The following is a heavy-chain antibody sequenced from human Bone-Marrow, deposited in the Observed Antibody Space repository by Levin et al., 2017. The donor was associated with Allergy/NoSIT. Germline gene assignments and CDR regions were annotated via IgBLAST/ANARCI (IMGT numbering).Heavy chain of an antibody. J-gene: IGHJ4*02. Sequence: GASVKVSCKASGYTFSSYVISWVRQVPGQGLEWMGWSSAYNGRTKYVQNFEDRVNMTTDRSTSTAYMELRSLGSGDTAVYYCARENYDPSGQRLHFDSWGQGTLVTVSS. D-gene: IGHD2-15*01. CDR2: SSAYNGRT. V-gene: IGHV1-18*01. CDR1: GYTFSSYV. CDR3: ARENYDPSGQRLHFDS.